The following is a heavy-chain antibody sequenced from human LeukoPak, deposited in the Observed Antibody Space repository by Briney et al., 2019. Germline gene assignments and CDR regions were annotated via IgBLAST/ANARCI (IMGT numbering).Heavy chain of an antibody. V-gene: IGHV4-34*01. D-gene: IGHD5-12*01. CDR2: INHSGST. CDR3: ERGSEVVTRARAF. Sequence: SETLSLTCAVYGGSFSGYYWSWIRQPPGKGLEWIGEINHSGSTNYNPSLKSRVTISVDTSKNQFSLKLSSVTAADTAVYYGERGSEVVTRARAFGGEGTVVSVSS. CDR1: GGSFSGYY. J-gene: IGHJ4*02.